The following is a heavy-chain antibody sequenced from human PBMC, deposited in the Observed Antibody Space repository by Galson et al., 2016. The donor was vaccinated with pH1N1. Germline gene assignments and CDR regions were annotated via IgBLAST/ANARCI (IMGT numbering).Heavy chain of an antibody. V-gene: IGHV1-69*05. CDR2: IIPSFGTT. D-gene: IGHD3-22*01. CDR3: ARDGRRFYDNSAYYPSFLDY. CDR1: GGPFSTYA. Sequence: SVKVSCKASGGPFSTYASNWVRQAPGQGLEWVGGIIPSFGTTNFPQKFRDRLTITTDESTSTTYMELSSLRFDDTAIYYCARDGRRFYDNSAYYPSFLDYWGQGTLITVSS. J-gene: IGHJ4*02.